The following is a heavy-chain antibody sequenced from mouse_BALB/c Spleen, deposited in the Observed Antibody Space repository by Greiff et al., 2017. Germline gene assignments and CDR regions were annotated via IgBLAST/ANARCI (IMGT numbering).Heavy chain of an antibody. J-gene: IGHJ3*01. V-gene: IGHV5-17*02. Sequence: EVQVVESGGGLVQPGGSRKLSCAASGFTFSSFGMHWVRQAPEKGLEWVAYISSGSSTIYYADTVKGRFTISRDNPKNTLFLQMTSLRSEDTAMYYCARSSTVVEGAWFAYWGQGTLVTVSA. D-gene: IGHD1-1*01. CDR1: GFTFSSFG. CDR3: ARSSTVVEGAWFAY. CDR2: ISSGSSTI.